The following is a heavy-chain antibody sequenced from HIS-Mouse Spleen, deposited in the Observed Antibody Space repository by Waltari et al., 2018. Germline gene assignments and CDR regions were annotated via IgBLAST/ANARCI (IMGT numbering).Heavy chain of an antibody. CDR1: GGSISSSSYY. D-gene: IGHD5-12*01. CDR2: SYYSEST. Sequence: QLQLQESGPGLVKPSETLSLTCTVSGGSISSSSYYWGWIRQPPGKGLEWIGSSYYSESTYYNPSLQSRVTISVDTSKNQFSLKLSSVTAADTAVYYCARDGYSGYGHDAFDIWGQGTMVTVSS. V-gene: IGHV4-39*07. J-gene: IGHJ3*02. CDR3: ARDGYSGYGHDAFDI.